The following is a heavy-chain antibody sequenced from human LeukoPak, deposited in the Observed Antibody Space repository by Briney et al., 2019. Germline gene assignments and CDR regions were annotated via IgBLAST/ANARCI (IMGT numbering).Heavy chain of an antibody. CDR3: ARAAENYGGRFDS. CDR2: IKPDGSEK. CDR1: GFTFKSYW. Sequence: GGSLRLSCAASGFTFKSYWMSWVRQAPGKGLEWVANIKPDGSEKYYVDSVKGRFTISRDNAKNSLYLQMNSLRAEDTAVYYCARAAENYGGRFDSWGQGTLVTVSS. J-gene: IGHJ4*02. D-gene: IGHD3-16*01. V-gene: IGHV3-7*01.